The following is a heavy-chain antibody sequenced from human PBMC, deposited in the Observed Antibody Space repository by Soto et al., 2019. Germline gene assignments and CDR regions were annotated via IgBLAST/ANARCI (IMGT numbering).Heavy chain of an antibody. Sequence: SETLSLTCTVSGGSISSSSYYWGWIRQPPGKGLEWIGSIYYSGSTYYNPSLKSRVTISVDTSKNQFSLKLSSVTAADTAVYYCARRSDVGRFQSGWRGSYYYMDVWGKGTTVTVSS. CDR1: GGSISSSSYY. CDR2: IYYSGST. CDR3: ARRSDVGRFQSGWRGSYYYMDV. V-gene: IGHV4-39*01. J-gene: IGHJ6*03. D-gene: IGHD6-19*01.